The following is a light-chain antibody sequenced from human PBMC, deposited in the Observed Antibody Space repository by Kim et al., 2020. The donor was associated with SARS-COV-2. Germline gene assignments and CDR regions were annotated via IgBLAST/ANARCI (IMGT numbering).Light chain of an antibody. CDR1: SSNIGSNY. CDR3: AAWDDSLSGVV. J-gene: IGLJ2*01. V-gene: IGLV1-47*01. Sequence: RVSITCSGSSSNIGSNYVYLYQQLPGTAPKLLTYRNNQRPSGVPDRFSGSKSGTSASLAISGLRSEDEADYYCAAWDDSLSGVVFGGGTQLTVL. CDR2: RNN.